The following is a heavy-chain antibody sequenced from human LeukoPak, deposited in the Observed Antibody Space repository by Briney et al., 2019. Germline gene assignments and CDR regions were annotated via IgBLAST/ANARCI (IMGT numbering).Heavy chain of an antibody. Sequence: KTGGSLRLSCAASGFTFSSYSMNWVRQAPGKGLEWVSSISSSSSYIYYADSVKGRFTISRDNAKNSLYLQMNSLRAEDTAVYYCASGNQDETYYYGSGSFDYWGQGTLVTVSS. CDR2: ISSSSSYI. J-gene: IGHJ4*02. D-gene: IGHD3-10*01. V-gene: IGHV3-21*01. CDR3: ASGNQDETYYYGSGSFDY. CDR1: GFTFSSYS.